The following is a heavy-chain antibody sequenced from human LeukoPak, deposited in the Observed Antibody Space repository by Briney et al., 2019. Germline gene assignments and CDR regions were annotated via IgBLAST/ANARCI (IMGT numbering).Heavy chain of an antibody. V-gene: IGHV3-23*01. CDR2: ISGSGGST. CDR1: GFTFSSYA. CDR3: AKDLEMWGIAVAGTNY. J-gene: IGHJ4*02. D-gene: IGHD6-19*01. Sequence: PGGSLRLSCAASGFTFSSYAMSWVRQAPGKGLEWVSAISGSGGSTYYADSVKGRFTISRDNSKNTLYLQMNSLRAEDTAVYYCAKDLEMWGIAVAGTNYWGQGTLVTVSS.